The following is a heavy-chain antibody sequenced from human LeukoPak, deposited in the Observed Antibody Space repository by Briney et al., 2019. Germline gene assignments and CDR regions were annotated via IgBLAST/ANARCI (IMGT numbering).Heavy chain of an antibody. J-gene: IGHJ3*01. CDR3: ARASASPTNSNSYYFETTKKNAFDF. Sequence: GASVKVSCKASGYTFNNYGITWVRQAPGQGLEWVGWISAYSGDKNYAQNLQGRVTMTTDTSASTAYMELRSLSSDDTAVYYCARASASPTNSNSYYFETTKKNAFDFWGQGTMVTVSS. CDR2: ISAYSGDK. D-gene: IGHD3-22*01. CDR1: GYTFNNYG. V-gene: IGHV1-18*01.